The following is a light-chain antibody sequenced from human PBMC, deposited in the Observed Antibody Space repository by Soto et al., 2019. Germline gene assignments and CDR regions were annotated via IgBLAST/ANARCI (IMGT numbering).Light chain of an antibody. V-gene: IGKV1-9*01. J-gene: IGKJ4*01. CDR1: QAISRS. CDR3: QQLNRYPLT. CDR2: GAS. Sequence: DIQLTQSPSFLSASVGDKVTITCRASQAISRSLAWYQQNPGKAPKLLIYGASTLQSGVPSRFSGSGSGTEFPLTIRSLQPEDFATYYCQQLNRYPLTFGGGAKVEMK.